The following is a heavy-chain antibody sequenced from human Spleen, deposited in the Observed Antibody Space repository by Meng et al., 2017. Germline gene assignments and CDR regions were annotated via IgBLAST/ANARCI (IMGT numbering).Heavy chain of an antibody. V-gene: IGHV2-5*02. D-gene: IGHD2/OR15-2a*01. Sequence: SGPTLVKPTQTLTLTCTFSGFSLSASGVGVGWIRQPPRKALEWLALIYWDDDKRYSPSLKSRLTITKDTSKYQVVLTMMNMDPVDTATYYCAHVADYFVTPGAFDIWGQGTMVTVSS. J-gene: IGHJ3*02. CDR1: GFSLSASGVG. CDR3: AHVADYFVTPGAFDI. CDR2: IYWDDDK.